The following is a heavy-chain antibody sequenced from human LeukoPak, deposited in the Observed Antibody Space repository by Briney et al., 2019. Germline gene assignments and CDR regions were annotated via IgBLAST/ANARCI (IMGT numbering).Heavy chain of an antibody. Sequence: PGGSLRLACAVYGFTFSSYAMSWVRQPPGKGLEWVSAISGSGGSTYYAAFVKGWFTTSRDNSKITLYLQMNSLRAEDTAVYYCAKLEIGYYDSSGQADYFQHWGQGTLVTVSS. CDR2: ISGSGGST. CDR1: GFTFSSYA. J-gene: IGHJ1*01. D-gene: IGHD3-22*01. CDR3: AKLEIGYYDSSGQADYFQH. V-gene: IGHV3-23*01.